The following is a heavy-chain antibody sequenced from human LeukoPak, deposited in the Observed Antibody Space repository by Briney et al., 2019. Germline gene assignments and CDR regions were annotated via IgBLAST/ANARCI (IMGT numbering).Heavy chain of an antibody. CDR2: INPKSGGT. Sequence: ASVKVSCKASGYTLTDYPIHWVRQAPGQGLEWMGRINPKSGGTNYAQRFQGRVTMTRDTSTSTAYMELRSLRSDDTAVYYCARVLSSSWPGDYYYGMDVWGQGTTVTVSS. J-gene: IGHJ6*02. CDR3: ARVLSSSWPGDYYYGMDV. D-gene: IGHD6-13*01. CDR1: GYTLTDYP. V-gene: IGHV1-2*06.